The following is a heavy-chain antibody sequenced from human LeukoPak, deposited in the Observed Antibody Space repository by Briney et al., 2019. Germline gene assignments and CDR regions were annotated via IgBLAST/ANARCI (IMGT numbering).Heavy chain of an antibody. Sequence: SVKVSCKASRDTFSSYTFNWVRQAPGQGLEWMGRISPFLGSAFYAQNFQGRVTITADKSTYTVYMELSRLRLEDTAVYYCARSGSTRRDPAWFDPWGQGTLATVSS. CDR2: ISPFLGSA. CDR1: RDTFSSYT. J-gene: IGHJ5*02. CDR3: ARSGSTRRDPAWFDP. D-gene: IGHD2/OR15-2a*01. V-gene: IGHV1-69*08.